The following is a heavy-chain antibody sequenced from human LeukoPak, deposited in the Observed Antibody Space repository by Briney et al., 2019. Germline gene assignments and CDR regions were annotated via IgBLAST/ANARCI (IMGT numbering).Heavy chain of an antibody. V-gene: IGHV5-51*01. CDR3: ARLYLPYTSAWYGSAFDI. CDR1: AYSFTNYW. Sequence: GESLQISCKDSAYSFTNYWIGWVRQMPGKGLEWMGITFPGDSYTIYSPSFQGQVTISADRSITTAYLQWSSLKASDTAMYYCARLYLPYTSAWYGSAFDIWGQGTMVTVSS. CDR2: TFPGDSYT. D-gene: IGHD6-13*01. J-gene: IGHJ3*02.